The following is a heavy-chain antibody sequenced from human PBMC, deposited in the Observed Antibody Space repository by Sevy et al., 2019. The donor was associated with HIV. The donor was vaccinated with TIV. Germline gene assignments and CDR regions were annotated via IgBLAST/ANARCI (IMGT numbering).Heavy chain of an antibody. CDR1: GFSFSSYG. J-gene: IGHJ4*02. Sequence: GSLRLSCAASGFSFSSYGMHWVRQAPGKGLEWMSYIQYDGSNKDYGDSVKGRFTISRDNSKNTLYLQMNSLRGEDTAVFYCVKEGGGEGGDHWGQGTLVTVSS. CDR2: IQYDGSNK. CDR3: VKEGGGEGGDH. D-gene: IGHD2-21*01. V-gene: IGHV3-30*02.